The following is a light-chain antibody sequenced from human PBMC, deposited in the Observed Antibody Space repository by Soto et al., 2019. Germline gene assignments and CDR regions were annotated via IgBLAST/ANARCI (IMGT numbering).Light chain of an antibody. V-gene: IGKV3-20*01. CDR2: GAY. CDR3: QQYGSSPPIT. Sequence: EIVLTQSPDTLSLSPGERATLPCRASQSVSSSYLAWYQQKPGQAPRLLIYGAYSRATGIPDTFSGSGSGTDFTLTISRLEPEDFAVYYCQQYGSSPPITCGQGTRLEIK. CDR1: QSVSSSY. J-gene: IGKJ5*01.